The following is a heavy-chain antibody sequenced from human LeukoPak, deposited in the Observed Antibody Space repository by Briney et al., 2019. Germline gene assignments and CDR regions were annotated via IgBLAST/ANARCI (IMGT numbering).Heavy chain of an antibody. CDR1: GGSISSGGYS. D-gene: IGHD3-22*01. V-gene: IGHV4-30-2*01. CDR3: ARVGNYYDSSGYSGWFDP. Sequence: SETLSLTCAVSGGSISSGGYSWSWIRQPPGKGLEWIGYIYHSGSTYYNPSLKSRVTISVDRSKNQFSLKLSSVTAADTAVYYCARVGNYYDSSGYSGWFDPWGQGTLVTVSS. CDR2: IYHSGST. J-gene: IGHJ5*02.